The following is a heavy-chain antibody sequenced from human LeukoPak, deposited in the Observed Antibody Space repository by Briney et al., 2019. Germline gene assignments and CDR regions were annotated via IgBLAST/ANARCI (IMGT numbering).Heavy chain of an antibody. V-gene: IGHV1-18*01. J-gene: IGHJ3*02. CDR3: ARDRPQWFGELLYQKEDAFDI. CDR1: GYTFTSYG. CDR2: ISAYNGNT. D-gene: IGHD3-10*01. Sequence: ASVKVSCKASGYTFTSYGISWVRQAPGQGLEWMGWISAYNGNTNYAQKLQGRVTMTTDTSTSTAYMELRSLRSDDTAVYYCARDRPQWFGELLYQKEDAFDIWGQGTMVTVSS.